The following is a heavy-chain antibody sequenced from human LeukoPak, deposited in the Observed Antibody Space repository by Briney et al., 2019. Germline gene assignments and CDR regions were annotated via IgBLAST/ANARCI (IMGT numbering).Heavy chain of an antibody. CDR1: GGSISSYY. CDR3: ATATTSRDWTYYFDY. D-gene: IGHD3/OR15-3a*01. V-gene: IGHV4-59*01. Sequence: SETLSLTCTVSGGSISSYYWSWIRQPPGKGLEWIGYIYYSGSTNYNPSLKSRVTISVDTSKNQFSLKLSSVTAADTAVYYCATATTSRDWTYYFDYWGQGTLVTVSS. CDR2: IYYSGST. J-gene: IGHJ4*02.